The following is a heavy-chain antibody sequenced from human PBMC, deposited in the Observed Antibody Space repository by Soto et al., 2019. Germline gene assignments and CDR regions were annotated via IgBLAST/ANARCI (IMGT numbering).Heavy chain of an antibody. CDR1: GFTFSSYA. V-gene: IGHV3-23*01. CDR2: ISGSGGST. Sequence: EVQLLESGGGLVQPGGSLRLSCAASGFTFSSYAMSWVRQAPGKGLEWVSAISGSGGSTYYADSVKGRFTISRDKSKNTLYLQMNSLRAEDTAVYYCAKGSSPMTTVPLGYYWGQGTLVTVSS. D-gene: IGHD4-17*01. CDR3: AKGSSPMTTVPLGYY. J-gene: IGHJ4*02.